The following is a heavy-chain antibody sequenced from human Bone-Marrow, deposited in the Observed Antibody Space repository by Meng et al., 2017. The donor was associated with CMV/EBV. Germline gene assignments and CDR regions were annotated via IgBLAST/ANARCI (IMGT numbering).Heavy chain of an antibody. CDR1: GFTLSSYP. CDR2: ISFDGKDK. D-gene: IGHD6-19*01. V-gene: IGHV3-30*04. J-gene: IGHJ4*02. Sequence: GESLKISCAASGFTLSSYPMHWVRQAPGKGLEWVAFISFDGKDKFYAGSVKGRFTISRDNSKNRLYLQMDSLRSDDSAVYYCARGSGWYDYWGQGILVTVSS. CDR3: ARGSGWYDY.